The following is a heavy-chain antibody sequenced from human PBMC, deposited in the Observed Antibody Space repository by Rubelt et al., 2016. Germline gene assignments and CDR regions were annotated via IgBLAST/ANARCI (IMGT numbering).Heavy chain of an antibody. J-gene: IGHJ3*02. CDR2: IASVGSDYT. CDR1: GFSFSDYY. Sequence: QVHLVESGGGLVRPGGPLRLSCEASGFSFSDYYMSLIRQAPGKWLEWISYIASVGSDYTSYADSVQGRFTISRDNATNSLFLQMRSVRVDDTAVYYCARGNDYNSLRAFEIWGQGTMVTVSS. CDR3: ARGNDYNSLRAFEI. D-gene: IGHD5-24*01. V-gene: IGHV3-11*05.